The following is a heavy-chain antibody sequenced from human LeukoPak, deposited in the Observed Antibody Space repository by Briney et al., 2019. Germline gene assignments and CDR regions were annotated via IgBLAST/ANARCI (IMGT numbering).Heavy chain of an antibody. V-gene: IGHV4-59*08. CDR2: INNIGGT. J-gene: IGHJ5*02. Sequence: SETLSLTCTVSGGSISTDYWSWIRQPPGKGLEWIGYINNIGGTNYNPSLKSRVTISVDTSKNQFYLRLSSVTAADTAVYYCARLNKYYDYLWGSYRPNWFDPWGQGTLVTVSS. D-gene: IGHD3-16*02. CDR1: GGSISTDY. CDR3: ARLNKYYDYLWGSYRPNWFDP.